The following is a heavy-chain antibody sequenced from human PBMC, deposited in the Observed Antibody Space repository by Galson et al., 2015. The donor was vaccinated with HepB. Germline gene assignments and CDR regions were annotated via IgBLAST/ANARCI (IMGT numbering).Heavy chain of an antibody. CDR2: IKQDGSEK. J-gene: IGHJ6*03. V-gene: IGHV3-7*01. CDR3: ALHTAIPADVGGDRTYYHYMDV. Sequence: SLRLSCAASGFTFGYYWMTWVRQAPGKGLEWVANIKQDGSEKYYVDSVKGRFTISRDNAKNSLYLQMNSLRAVDTAVSDCALHTAIPADVGGDRTYYHYMDVWGKGTTVTVSS. CDR1: GFTFGYYW. D-gene: IGHD3-16*01.